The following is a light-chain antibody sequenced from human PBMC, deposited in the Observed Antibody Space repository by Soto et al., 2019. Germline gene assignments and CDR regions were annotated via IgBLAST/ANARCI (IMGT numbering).Light chain of an antibody. CDR3: QQSWSIPIA. CDR2: GAS. J-gene: IGKJ5*01. V-gene: IGKV1-39*01. CDR1: QSIGNY. Sequence: DIQMTQSPSSLSASLGDRVTITCRAGQSIGNYLNWYQQKPGKAPKLLIYGASSLPGGVPSRFSCSGSGTDFTLTISSLQPDDFATYHCQQSWSIPIAFGQWTRLEIK.